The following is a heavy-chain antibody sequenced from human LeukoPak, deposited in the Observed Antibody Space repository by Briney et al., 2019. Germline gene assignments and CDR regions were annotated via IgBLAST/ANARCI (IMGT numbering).Heavy chain of an antibody. CDR3: ARDTAAALDY. CDR1: GFTFTDHY. J-gene: IGHJ4*02. CDR2: TKNKPDNYVT. D-gene: IGHD6-13*01. V-gene: IGHV3-72*01. Sequence: GGSLRLSCAASGFTFTDHYMDWVRQAPGKGLEWIARTKNKPDNYVTPYAASVRGRFVSSRDDSKSSLYLQMNSLKIEDTAVYYCARDTAAALDYWGQGILVTVSS.